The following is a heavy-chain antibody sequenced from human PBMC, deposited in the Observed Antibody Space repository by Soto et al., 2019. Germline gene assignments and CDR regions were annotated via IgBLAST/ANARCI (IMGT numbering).Heavy chain of an antibody. CDR2: IIPIFGTA. J-gene: IGHJ4*02. V-gene: IGHV1-69*13. Sequence: SVKVSCKASGGTFSSYAISWVRQAPGQGLEWMGGIIPIFGTANYAQKFQGRVTITADESTSTAYMELSSLRSEDTAVYYCAREALAARPNYFDYWGQGTLVTVSS. D-gene: IGHD6-6*01. CDR3: AREALAARPNYFDY. CDR1: GGTFSSYA.